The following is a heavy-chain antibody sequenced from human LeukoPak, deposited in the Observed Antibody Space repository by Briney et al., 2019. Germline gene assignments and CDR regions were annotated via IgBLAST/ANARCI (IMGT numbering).Heavy chain of an antibody. CDR3: AELGITMIGGV. CDR1: GFTFSSYE. J-gene: IGHJ6*04. CDR2: ISSSGSTI. V-gene: IGHV3-48*03. D-gene: IGHD3-10*02. Sequence: GGSLRLSCVGSGFTFSSYEMNWVHQAPGNGLEWVSYISSSGSTIYYADSVKGRFTISRDNAKNSLYLQMNSLRAEDTAVYYCAELGITMIGGVWGKGTTVTISS.